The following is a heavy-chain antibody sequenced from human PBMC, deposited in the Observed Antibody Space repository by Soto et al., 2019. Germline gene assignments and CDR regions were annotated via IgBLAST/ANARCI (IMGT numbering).Heavy chain of an antibody. J-gene: IGHJ5*02. CDR3: ARHGQLYNSGWYLNWFDP. CDR1: GGSISSGDYY. CDR2: IYYSGST. D-gene: IGHD6-19*01. V-gene: IGHV4-30-4*01. Sequence: SETMSLTCTVSGGSISSGDYYWSWIRQPPGKGLEWIGSIYYSGSTYYNPSLKSRVTISVDTSKNQFSLKLSSVTAADTAVYYCARHGQLYNSGWYLNWFDPWGQGTLVTVSS.